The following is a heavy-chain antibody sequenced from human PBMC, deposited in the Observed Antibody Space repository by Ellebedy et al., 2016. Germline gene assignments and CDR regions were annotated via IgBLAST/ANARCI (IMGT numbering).Heavy chain of an antibody. CDR1: GYSFTSYW. D-gene: IGHD3-22*01. CDR3: ARQTTYYYDSSLLEGDAFDI. V-gene: IGHV5-51*01. Sequence: GESLKISCKGSGYSFTSYWIGWVRQMPGKGLEWMGIIYPGDSDTRYSPSFQGQVTISADKSISTAYLQWSSLKASDTAMYYCARQTTYYYDSSLLEGDAFDIWGQGTMVTVSS. CDR2: IYPGDSDT. J-gene: IGHJ3*02.